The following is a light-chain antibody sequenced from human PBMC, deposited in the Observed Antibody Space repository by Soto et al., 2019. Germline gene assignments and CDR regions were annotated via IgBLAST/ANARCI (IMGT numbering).Light chain of an antibody. CDR3: QKYNSAPWT. CDR2: VSS. Sequence: DIQMTQSPSSLSASVGDRVTITCRASQGISNYLAWYQQQPGKVPKLLIYVSSTLQSGVPSRFSGSGSGTDFTLTISSLQPEDVATYYCQKYNSAPWTFGQGTKVEIK. J-gene: IGKJ1*01. CDR1: QGISNY. V-gene: IGKV1-27*01.